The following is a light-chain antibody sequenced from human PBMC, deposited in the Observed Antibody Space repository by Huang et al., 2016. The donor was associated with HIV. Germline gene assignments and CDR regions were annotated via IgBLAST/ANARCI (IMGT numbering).Light chain of an antibody. J-gene: IGKJ2*01. CDR2: ATA. CDR3: QQRISWPPSYT. Sequence: EIVLTQSPATLSLSPGDSATLSCRASKSVSSYFAWYQQKPGQAPRLLIYATASRATGVPARFSGSGSGTDFTLTISSLEPEDFANYYCQQRISWPPSYTFGQGTKVEI. CDR1: KSVSSY. V-gene: IGKV3-11*01.